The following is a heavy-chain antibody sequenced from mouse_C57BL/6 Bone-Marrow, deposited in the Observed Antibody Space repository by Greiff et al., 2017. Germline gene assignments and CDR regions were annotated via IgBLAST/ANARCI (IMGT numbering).Heavy chain of an antibody. D-gene: IGHD1-1*01. Sequence: QVQLQQSGAELARPGASVKLSCKASGYTFTSYGISWVKQRTGQGLEWIGEIYPRSGNTYYNEKFKGKATLTADKSSSTAYMELRSLTSEDSAVYFCARSRNYGSSYAAYWGQGTLVTVSA. CDR2: IYPRSGNT. CDR3: ARSRNYGSSYAAY. CDR1: GYTFTSYG. J-gene: IGHJ3*01. V-gene: IGHV1-81*01.